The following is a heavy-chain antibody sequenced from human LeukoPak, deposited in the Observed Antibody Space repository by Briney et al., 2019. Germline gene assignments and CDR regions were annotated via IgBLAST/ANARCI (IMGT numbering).Heavy chain of an antibody. D-gene: IGHD3-10*01. J-gene: IGHJ4*02. CDR3: AKDSFIGSGSHSPNLVY. CDR2: ISYDGSNK. Sequence: GRSLRLSCAASGFTFSSYGVHWVRQAPGKGLEWVAVISYDGSNKYYADSVKGRFTISRDNSKNTLYLQMNSLRAEDTAVYYCAKDSFIGSGSHSPNLVYWGQGTLVTVSS. V-gene: IGHV3-30*18. CDR1: GFTFSSYG.